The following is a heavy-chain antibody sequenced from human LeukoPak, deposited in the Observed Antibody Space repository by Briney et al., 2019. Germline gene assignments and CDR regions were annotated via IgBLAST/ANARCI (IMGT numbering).Heavy chain of an antibody. CDR2: IIPIFGTA. CDR1: GGTFSSYA. CDR3: ARDLSEGDNLYY. D-gene: IGHD2-21*02. V-gene: IGHV1-69*05. Sequence: SVKVSCKASGGTFSSYAISWVRQAPGQGLEWMGRIIPIFGTANYAQKFQGRVTITTDESTSTAYMELSSLRSEDTAVYYCARDLSEGDNLYYWGQGTLVTVSS. J-gene: IGHJ4*02.